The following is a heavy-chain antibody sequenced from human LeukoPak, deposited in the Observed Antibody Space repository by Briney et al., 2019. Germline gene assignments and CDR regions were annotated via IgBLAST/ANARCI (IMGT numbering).Heavy chain of an antibody. D-gene: IGHD6-6*01. Sequence: PGGSLRLSCVASGFTFSNYWMHWVRQAPGKGLVWVSRINSDGSSTTYADSVKGRFTISRGNAENTLYLQMNSLRAEDTAVYYCAREYSSSRYFDYWGQGTLVTVSS. CDR1: GFTFSNYW. CDR3: AREYSSSRYFDY. CDR2: INSDGSST. J-gene: IGHJ4*02. V-gene: IGHV3-74*01.